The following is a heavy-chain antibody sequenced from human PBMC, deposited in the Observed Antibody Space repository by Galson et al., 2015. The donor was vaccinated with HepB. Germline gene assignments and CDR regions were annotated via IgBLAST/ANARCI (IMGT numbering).Heavy chain of an antibody. CDR2: IKSKTDGGTT. D-gene: IGHD6-19*01. Sequence: SLRLSCAASGFTFSNAWMSWVRQAPGKGLEWVGRIKSKTDGGTTDYAAPVKGRFTISRDDSKNTLYLQMNSLKTEDTAVYYCTTELDPVAGTFFDYWGQGTLVTVSS. CDR3: TTELDPVAGTFFDY. V-gene: IGHV3-15*01. CDR1: GFTFSNAW. J-gene: IGHJ4*02.